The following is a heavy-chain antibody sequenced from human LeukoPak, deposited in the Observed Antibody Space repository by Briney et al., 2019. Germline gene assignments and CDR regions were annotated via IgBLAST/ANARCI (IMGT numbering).Heavy chain of an antibody. Sequence: SETLSLTCTVSGGSISSGGYYWSWLRQHPGKGLEWFGYIYYSGSTYYNPSLKSRVTISVDTSKNHFSLKLSSVTAADTAVYYCARERTYGDYSFDFWGQGTLVTVFS. J-gene: IGHJ4*02. CDR2: IYYSGST. D-gene: IGHD4-17*01. CDR3: ARERTYGDYSFDF. CDR1: GGSISSGGYY. V-gene: IGHV4-31*03.